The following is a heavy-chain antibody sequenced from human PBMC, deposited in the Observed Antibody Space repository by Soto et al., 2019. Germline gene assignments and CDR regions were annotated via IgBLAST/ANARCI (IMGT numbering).Heavy chain of an antibody. J-gene: IGHJ4*02. CDR2: IWSDGSNK. Sequence: QVQLEESGGGVVQPGRSLRLSCAASGFTISSYGMHWVRQAPGKGLEWVAVIWSDGSNKYYADSVKGRFTISRDNSKNTLYLQMNSLRAEDTAVYYCARYYYDSSGYYPLWGQGTLVTVSS. CDR3: ARYYYDSSGYYPL. V-gene: IGHV3-33*01. D-gene: IGHD3-22*01. CDR1: GFTISSYG.